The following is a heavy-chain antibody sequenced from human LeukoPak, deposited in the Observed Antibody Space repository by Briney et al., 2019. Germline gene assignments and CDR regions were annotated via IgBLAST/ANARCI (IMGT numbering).Heavy chain of an antibody. V-gene: IGHV4-59*08. CDR1: GGSLSGFF. D-gene: IGHD1-1*01. Sequence: SETLSLTCTVFGGSLSGFFWSWIRQPPGKGLEWIGYIYDSGKTDYNPSLKSRVTISEDTSNNQFSLKLSFLTAADTAVYYCARASLNWSPTDHWGQGTLVTVSS. CDR2: IYDSGKT. J-gene: IGHJ4*02. CDR3: ARASLNWSPTDH.